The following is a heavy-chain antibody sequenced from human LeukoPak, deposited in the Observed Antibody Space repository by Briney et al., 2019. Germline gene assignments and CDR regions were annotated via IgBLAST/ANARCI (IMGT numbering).Heavy chain of an antibody. CDR3: ARALRGYSYGNYYYYYGMDV. CDR1: GGSISSYY. CDR2: IYYSGST. Sequence: SETLSLTCTVSGGSISSYYWSWIRQPPGKGLEWIGYIYYSGSTNYNPSLKSRVTISVDTSKNQFSLKLSSVTAADTAVYYCARALRGYSYGNYYYYYGMDVWGQGTTVTVSS. D-gene: IGHD5-18*01. J-gene: IGHJ6*02. V-gene: IGHV4-59*01.